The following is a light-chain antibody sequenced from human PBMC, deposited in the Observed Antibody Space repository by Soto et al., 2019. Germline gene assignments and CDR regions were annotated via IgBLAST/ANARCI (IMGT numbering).Light chain of an antibody. V-gene: IGKV3-15*01. CDR3: QQYNNWLT. J-gene: IGKJ4*01. CDR1: QSVSSN. CDR2: GAS. Sequence: EILMTQSPVTLSVSPGERATLSCRASQSVSSNLAWYQQKPGQAPRLLIYGASTRATGIPARFSGSGSGTEFTLTISSMQSEDLAVYYCQQYNNWLTFGRGTKVEIK.